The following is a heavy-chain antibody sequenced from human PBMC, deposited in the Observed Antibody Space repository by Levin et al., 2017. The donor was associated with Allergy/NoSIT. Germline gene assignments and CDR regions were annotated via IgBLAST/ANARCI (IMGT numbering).Heavy chain of an antibody. CDR1: GFSVSSNY. CDR2: IYSGGDT. Sequence: LSLTCAASGFSVSSNYMTWVRQAPGKGLEWVSVIYSGGDTYYGDSVKGRFTISRDDSQNPLYLQMNSLRVEDPAVYCCARADGYSSGWYGYYYYGMDVWGQGTTDTVSS. CDR3: ARADGYSSGWYGYYYYGMDV. J-gene: IGHJ6*02. D-gene: IGHD6-19*01. V-gene: IGHV3-66*01.